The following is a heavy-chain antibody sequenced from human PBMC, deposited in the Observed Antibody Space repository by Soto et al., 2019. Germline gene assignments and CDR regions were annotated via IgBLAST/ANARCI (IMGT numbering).Heavy chain of an antibody. CDR2: IYPGDSDT. V-gene: IGHV5-51*01. Sequence: GESLKIFCKGSGYSFTSYWIGWVRQMPGKGLEWMGIIYPGDSDTRYSPSFQGQVTISADKSISTAYLQWSSLKASDTAMYYCARDSSALYCSGGSCENWFDPWGQGTLVTVSS. J-gene: IGHJ5*02. D-gene: IGHD2-15*01. CDR3: ARDSSALYCSGGSCENWFDP. CDR1: GYSFTSYW.